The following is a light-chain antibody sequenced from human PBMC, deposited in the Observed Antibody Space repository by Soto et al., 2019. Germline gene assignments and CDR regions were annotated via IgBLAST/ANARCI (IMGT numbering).Light chain of an antibody. Sequence: IRLTQSASTLSGSVGDRVTITCRASQPLXSWLAWYQQKPGKAPKFLXDKASTLKRGGPSRLSGSGSGTEFTLTISSLQPDYFATYYCQHYNSDSDAFGQGTKVDIK. J-gene: IGKJ1*01. CDR1: QPLXSW. CDR2: KAS. CDR3: QHYNSDSDA. V-gene: IGKV1-5*03.